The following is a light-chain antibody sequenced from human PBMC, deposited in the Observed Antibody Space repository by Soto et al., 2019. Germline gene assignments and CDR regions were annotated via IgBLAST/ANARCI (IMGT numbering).Light chain of an antibody. CDR2: GAS. CDR3: QQRSNWPT. CDR1: QSVTNSF. V-gene: IGKV3D-20*02. J-gene: IGKJ5*01. Sequence: EIVLAQSPGTLSLSPGERATLSCRASQSVTNSFLAWYQQKPGQAPRLLIYGASRRATGIPDRFTGSGYGTDFTLTISSLEPEDFAVYYCQQRSNWPTFGQGTRLEIK.